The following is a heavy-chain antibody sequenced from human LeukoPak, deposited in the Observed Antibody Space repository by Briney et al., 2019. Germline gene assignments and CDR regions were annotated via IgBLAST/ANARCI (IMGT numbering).Heavy chain of an antibody. V-gene: IGHV4-34*01. D-gene: IGHD5-12*01. CDR2: INHSGST. CDR1: GGSFSGYY. Sequence: PSETLSLTCAVYGGSFSGYYWSWIRQPPGKGLEWIGEINHSGSTNYNPSLKSRVTISVDTSKNQFSLKLSSVTAADTAVYYCASIGATADYWGQGTLVTVSS. CDR3: ASIGATADY. J-gene: IGHJ4*02.